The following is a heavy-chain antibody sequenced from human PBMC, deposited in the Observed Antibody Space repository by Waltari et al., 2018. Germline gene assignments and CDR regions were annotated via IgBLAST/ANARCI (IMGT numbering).Heavy chain of an antibody. CDR2: INHIGST. J-gene: IGHJ3*02. Sequence: QVQLQQWGAGLLKPSETLSLPCAVYGGSFSGYYWSWLRQPPGKGLEWIGEINHIGSTNYNPSLKSRVTISVDTSKNQFSLKLSSVTAADTAVYYCAGIAAAGAPNAFDIWGQGTMVTVSS. D-gene: IGHD6-13*01. V-gene: IGHV4-34*01. CDR1: GGSFSGYY. CDR3: AGIAAAGAPNAFDI.